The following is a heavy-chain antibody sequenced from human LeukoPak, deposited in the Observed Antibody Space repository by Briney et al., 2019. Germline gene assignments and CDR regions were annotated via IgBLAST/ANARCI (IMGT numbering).Heavy chain of an antibody. D-gene: IGHD4-11*01. CDR2: IYHSGST. V-gene: IGHV4-30-2*01. CDR1: GGSISSGGYS. Sequence: PSQTLSLTCAVSGGSISSGGYSWSWIRQPPGKGLEWIGYIYHSGSTYYNPSLKSRVTISVDKSKNQFSLKLSSVTAADTAVYYCARDRLLHYFDYWGQGTLVTVSS. J-gene: IGHJ4*02. CDR3: ARDRLLHYFDY.